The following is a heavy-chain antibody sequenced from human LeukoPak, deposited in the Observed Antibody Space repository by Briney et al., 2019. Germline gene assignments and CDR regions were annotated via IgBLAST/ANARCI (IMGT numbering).Heavy chain of an antibody. CDR1: GFTFNTYT. CDR2: ISSDGSNT. D-gene: IGHD3-22*01. CDR3: ARATPGLNVFDSSGIDY. V-gene: IGHV3-30*04. J-gene: IGHJ4*02. Sequence: PGRSLRLSCAASGFTFNTYTMHWVRQAPGKGLEWVAMISSDGSNTYYADSVKGRFTISRGNSKNTLYLQMNSLRAEDTAMYYCARATPGLNVFDSSGIDYWGQGTLVTVSS.